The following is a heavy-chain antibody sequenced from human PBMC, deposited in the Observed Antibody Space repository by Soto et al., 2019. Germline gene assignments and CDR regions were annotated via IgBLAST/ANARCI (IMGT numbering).Heavy chain of an antibody. CDR2: INHSGST. CDR1: GGSFSGYY. J-gene: IGHJ5*02. V-gene: IGHV4-34*01. D-gene: IGHD6-13*01. Sequence: QVQLQQWGAGLLKPSETLSLTCAVYGGSFSGYYWSWIRQPPGKGLECIGEINHSGSTNYNPSLKSRVTISVDTSKNQFSLKLSSVTGADTAVYYCARPSKFSSSWLLKESNWFDPWGQGTLVTVSS. CDR3: ARPSKFSSSWLLKESNWFDP.